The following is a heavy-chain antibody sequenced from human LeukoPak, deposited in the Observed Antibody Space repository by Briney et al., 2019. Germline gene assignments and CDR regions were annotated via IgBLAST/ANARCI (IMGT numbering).Heavy chain of an antibody. D-gene: IGHD3-9*01. V-gene: IGHV4-59*01. CDR1: GGSISSYY. J-gene: IGHJ6*02. Sequence: SETLSLTCTVSGGSISSYYWSWIRQPPGKGLGWIGYIYYSGSTNYNPSLKSRVTISVDTSKNQFSLKLSSVTAADTAVYYCARGGFYDILTGYPPHGMDVWGQGTTVTVSS. CDR2: IYYSGST. CDR3: ARGGFYDILTGYPPHGMDV.